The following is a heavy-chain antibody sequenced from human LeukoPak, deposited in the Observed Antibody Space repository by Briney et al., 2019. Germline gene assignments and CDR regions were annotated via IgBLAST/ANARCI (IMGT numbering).Heavy chain of an antibody. CDR3: AREGRQDYVYFDC. Sequence: PSETLSHTCTVSGDSISSYYWSWIRQPPGKGLEWMGYINYSGNTNYNPSLKSRVTISVDTSKNQFSLRLTSVTAADTAVYYCAREGRQDYVYFDCWGQGTLVTVSS. CDR1: GDSISSYY. V-gene: IGHV4-59*01. J-gene: IGHJ4*02. CDR2: INYSGNT. D-gene: IGHD4-17*01.